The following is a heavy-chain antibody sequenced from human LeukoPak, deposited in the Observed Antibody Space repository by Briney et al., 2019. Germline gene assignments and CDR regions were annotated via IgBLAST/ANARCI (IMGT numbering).Heavy chain of an antibody. CDR3: AREGHYYDSSGYYYYYYMDV. J-gene: IGHJ6*03. V-gene: IGHV4-38-2*02. D-gene: IGHD3-22*01. CDR2: IYHSGST. CDR1: GYSISSGYY. Sequence: SETLSLTCAVSGYSISSGYYWGWIRQPPGKGQEWIGSIYHSGSTYYNPSLKSRVTISVDTSKNQFSLKLSSVTAADTAVYYCAREGHYYDSSGYYYYYYMDVWGKGTTVTVSS.